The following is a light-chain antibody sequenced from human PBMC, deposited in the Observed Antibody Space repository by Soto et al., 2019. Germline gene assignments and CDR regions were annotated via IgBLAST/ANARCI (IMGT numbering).Light chain of an antibody. CDR1: QSVSSN. J-gene: IGKJ4*01. CDR2: RAS. Sequence: TQSPATLSVYPGERATLSCRASQSVSSNLAWYQQKPVQARMLLIYRASTRATGIPDRFSGGGSGTDFPLTISRLEPEDFAVYYCQQYVSSPLTFGGGTKVDI. V-gene: IGKV3-20*01. CDR3: QQYVSSPLT.